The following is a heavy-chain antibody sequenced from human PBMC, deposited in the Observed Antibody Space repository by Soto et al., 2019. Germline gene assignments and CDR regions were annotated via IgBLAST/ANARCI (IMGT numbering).Heavy chain of an antibody. J-gene: IGHJ2*01. CDR1: GGTFSSYT. V-gene: IGHV1-69*04. Sequence: ASVKVSCKASGGTFSSYTISWVRQAPGQGLEWMGRIIPILGIANYAQKFQGRVTITADKSTSTAYMELSSLRSEDTAVYYCARETKVRYFDLWGRGTLVTVSS. D-gene: IGHD2-2*01. CDR2: IIPILGIA. CDR3: ARETKVRYFDL.